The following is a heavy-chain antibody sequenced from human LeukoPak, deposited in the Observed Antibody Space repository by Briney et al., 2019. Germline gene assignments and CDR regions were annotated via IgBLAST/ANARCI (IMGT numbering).Heavy chain of an antibody. Sequence: GASVKVSCKASGYTFTSYYMHWVRQAPGQGLEWMGIINPSGGSTSYAQKFQGRVTMTRDTSTSTVYMELSSLRSEDTAVYYCARDKAYCSGGSCHLGYWGQGTLVTVSS. J-gene: IGHJ4*02. CDR1: GYTFTSYY. V-gene: IGHV1-46*01. D-gene: IGHD2-15*01. CDR2: INPSGGST. CDR3: ARDKAYCSGGSCHLGY.